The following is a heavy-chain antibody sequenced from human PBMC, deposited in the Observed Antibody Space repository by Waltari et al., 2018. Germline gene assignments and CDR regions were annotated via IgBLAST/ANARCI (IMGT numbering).Heavy chain of an antibody. J-gene: IGHJ3*02. CDR3: VRPGSTVTPRAFDI. CDR2: MYYSGAT. CDR1: GGSISTSYN. D-gene: IGHD4-17*01. V-gene: IGHV4-39*01. Sequence: QLQLQESGPGLVNPSETLSLNCTSSGGSISTSYNWAWVRQPPGKGLERVGIMYYSGATSNNPSLDSRLSMSIDTSKNLFSLKLSSVTATDTGVYFCVRPGSTVTPRAFDIWGQGIKVTVSS.